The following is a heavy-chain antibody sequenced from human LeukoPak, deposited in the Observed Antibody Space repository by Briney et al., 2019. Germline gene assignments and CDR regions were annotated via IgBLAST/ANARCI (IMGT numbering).Heavy chain of an antibody. CDR2: ISAYNGNT. D-gene: IGHD3-3*01. CDR3: AREGGPAVGYDFWSGYYQEPFFDY. V-gene: IGHV1-18*01. Sequence: ASVKVSCKASGYTFTSYGISWVRQAPGQGLEWMGWISAYNGNTNYAQKLQGRVTMTTDTSTSTAYMELRSLRSDDTAVYYCAREGGPAVGYDFWSGYYQEPFFDYWGQGTLVTVSS. CDR1: GYTFTSYG. J-gene: IGHJ4*02.